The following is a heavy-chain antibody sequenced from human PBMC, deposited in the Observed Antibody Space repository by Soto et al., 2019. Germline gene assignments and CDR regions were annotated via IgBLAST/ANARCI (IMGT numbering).Heavy chain of an antibody. J-gene: IGHJ2*01. CDR2: IIPFFGTP. Sequence: QVQLVQYGAEVKKPGSSVKVSCKASGGTFSRYAISWVRQAPGQGLEWMGGIIPFFGTPNYAQRFEGRVTITADESTTTAYMELRSLRSEDTAVYYCAQTLGLAVSGPGRFDLWGRGTLVTVTS. CDR3: AQTLGLAVSGPGRFDL. V-gene: IGHV1-69*12. CDR1: GGTFSRYA. D-gene: IGHD5-18*01.